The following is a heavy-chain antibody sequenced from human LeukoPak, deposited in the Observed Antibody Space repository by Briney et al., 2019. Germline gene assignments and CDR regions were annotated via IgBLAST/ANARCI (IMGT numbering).Heavy chain of an antibody. Sequence: QPGGSLRLSCAASGLTFSSYAMGWVRQPPGKGLEWVSAISGSGGSTHYADSVKGRFTISRDNSKNTLYLQMNSLRAEDTALYYCAKGPGYSSYYFDYWGQGTLVTVSS. CDR1: GLTFSSYA. CDR3: AKGPGYSSYYFDY. D-gene: IGHD6-13*01. CDR2: ISGSGGST. V-gene: IGHV3-23*01. J-gene: IGHJ4*02.